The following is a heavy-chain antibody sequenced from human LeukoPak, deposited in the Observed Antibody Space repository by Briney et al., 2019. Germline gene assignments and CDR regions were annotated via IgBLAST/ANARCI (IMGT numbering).Heavy chain of an antibody. D-gene: IGHD6-19*01. CDR3: ARGGTTVAGTFWFDP. J-gene: IGHJ5*02. CDR2: IYHTGSS. CDR1: GGSISSSNW. Sequence: SETLSLTCAVSGGSISSSNWWSWVRQPPGKGLEWIGEIYHTGSSNYNPSLKSRVTISVDKSKSQFSLKLSSVTAADTAVYYCARGGTTVAGTFWFDPWGQGTLVTVSS. V-gene: IGHV4-4*02.